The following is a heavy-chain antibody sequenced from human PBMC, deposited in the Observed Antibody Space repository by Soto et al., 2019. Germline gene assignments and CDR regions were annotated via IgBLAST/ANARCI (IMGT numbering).Heavy chain of an antibody. D-gene: IGHD3-3*01. CDR1: GFTFSRYG. Sequence: QVQLVESGGGVVQPERSLRLSCAASGFTFSRYGMHWVRQTPGKGLEWVAVISDNGSDKYYGDSVKGRFTISRDNSKNTLDLQMTSLRAEDTAVYFCARDPFGQTYPVVYDYWGQGTLVTVSS. CDR2: ISDNGSDK. V-gene: IGHV3-30*03. CDR3: ARDPFGQTYPVVYDY. J-gene: IGHJ4*02.